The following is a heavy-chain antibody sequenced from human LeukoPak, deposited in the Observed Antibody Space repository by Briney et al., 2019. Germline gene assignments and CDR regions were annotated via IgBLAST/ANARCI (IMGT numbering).Heavy chain of an antibody. J-gene: IGHJ4*02. CDR2: INPSGGST. V-gene: IGHV1-46*01. CDR1: GYTFTSYY. CDR3: ARDYDILTGYYFFDY. D-gene: IGHD3-9*01. Sequence: ASVKVSCKASGYTFTSYYMHWVRQAPGQGLEWMGIINPSGGSTSYAQKFQGRVTITRDTSASTAYMELSSLRSEDTAVYYCARDYDILTGYYFFDYWGQGTLVTVSS.